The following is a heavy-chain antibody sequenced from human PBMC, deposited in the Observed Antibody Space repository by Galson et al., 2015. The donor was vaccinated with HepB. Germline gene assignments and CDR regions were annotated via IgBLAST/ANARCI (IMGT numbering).Heavy chain of an antibody. CDR1: GFTVSSNY. Sequence: SLRLSCAASGFTVSSNYMSWVRQAPGKGLEWVSVIYSGGSTYYADSVKGRFTISRDNSKNTLYLQMNSLRAEDTAVYYCARVSSLVVVTDAFDIWGQGTMVTVSS. CDR2: IYSGGST. J-gene: IGHJ3*02. V-gene: IGHV3-66*01. D-gene: IGHD3-22*01. CDR3: ARVSSLVVVTDAFDI.